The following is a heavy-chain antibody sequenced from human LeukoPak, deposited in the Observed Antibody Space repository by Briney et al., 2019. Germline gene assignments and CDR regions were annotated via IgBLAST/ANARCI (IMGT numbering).Heavy chain of an antibody. V-gene: IGHV4-39*07. CDR1: GGSMSSGDYY. CDR3: VRETSSSAHY. D-gene: IGHD6-6*01. Sequence: PSETLSLSCTVSGGSMSSGDYYWAWVRQPPGKGLEWIGSISYSGRTFYKPSLTSRVAISIDTSKSQFSLRLSSVTAADTAVYYCVRETSSSAHYWGQGTLVPVSS. J-gene: IGHJ4*02. CDR2: ISYSGRT.